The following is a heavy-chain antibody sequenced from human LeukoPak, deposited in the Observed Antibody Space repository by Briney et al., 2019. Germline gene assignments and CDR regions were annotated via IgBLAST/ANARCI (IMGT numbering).Heavy chain of an antibody. J-gene: IGHJ4*02. Sequence: SETLSLTCTVSGGSLSSSSYYWGWLRQPPGTGLDWIGSIYYSGSIYYNPSLKSRVTISVDTTKNQFSLKLSSVTAADTAVYYCARHGYSGYEVHDWGQGTLVTVSS. CDR3: ARHGYSGYEVHD. V-gene: IGHV4-39*01. CDR2: IYYSGSI. D-gene: IGHD5-12*01. CDR1: GGSLSSSSYY.